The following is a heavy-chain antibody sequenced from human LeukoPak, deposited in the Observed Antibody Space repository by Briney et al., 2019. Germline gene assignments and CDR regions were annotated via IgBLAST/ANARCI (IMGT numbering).Heavy chain of an antibody. Sequence: SETLSLTCTVSGGYISSYYWSWIRQPPGKGLEWIGYIYYSGSTNYNPSLKSRVTISVDTSKNQFSLKLSSVTAADTAVYYCARGKNRGYSYGPFDYWGQGTLVTVSS. D-gene: IGHD5-18*01. CDR2: IYYSGST. CDR1: GGYISSYY. V-gene: IGHV4-59*01. CDR3: ARGKNRGYSYGPFDY. J-gene: IGHJ4*02.